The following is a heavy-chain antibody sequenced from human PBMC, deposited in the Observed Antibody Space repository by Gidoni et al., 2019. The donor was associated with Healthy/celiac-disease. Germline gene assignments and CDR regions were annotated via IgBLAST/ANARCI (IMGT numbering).Heavy chain of an antibody. CDR2: IYYSGST. V-gene: IGHV4-39*01. J-gene: IGHJ4*02. Sequence: SIYYSGSTYYNPSLKSRVTISVDTSKNQFSLKLSSVTAADTAVYYCARPRSSSGGGLYYFDYWGQGTLVTVSS. D-gene: IGHD6-6*01. CDR3: ARPRSSSGGGLYYFDY.